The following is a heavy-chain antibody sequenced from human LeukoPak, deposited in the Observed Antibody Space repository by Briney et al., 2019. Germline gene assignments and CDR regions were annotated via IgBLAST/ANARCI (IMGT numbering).Heavy chain of an antibody. CDR3: ARGSYVGPTSGYFDY. CDR1: GGSISSGGYN. J-gene: IGHJ4*02. V-gene: IGHV4-31*03. CDR2: IYYSGST. D-gene: IGHD1-26*01. Sequence: SETLSLTCTVSGGSISSGGYNWSWIRQHPGKGLECIGYIYYSGSTYYNPSLKSRVAISVDTSKNQFSLKLSSVTAADTAVYYCARGSYVGPTSGYFDYWGQGTLVTVSS.